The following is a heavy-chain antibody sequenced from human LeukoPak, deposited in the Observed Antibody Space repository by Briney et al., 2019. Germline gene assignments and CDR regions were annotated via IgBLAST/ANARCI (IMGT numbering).Heavy chain of an antibody. CDR2: IRYDGSNK. CDR1: GFTFSSYG. Sequence: GGSLRLSCAASGFTFSSYGMHWVRQAPGKGLEWVAFIRYDGSNKYYADSVKGRFTISRDNSKNTLYLQMNSLRAEDTAVYYCAKGFYGDYVPLVYWGQGTLVTVSS. D-gene: IGHD4-17*01. CDR3: AKGFYGDYVPLVY. V-gene: IGHV3-30*02. J-gene: IGHJ4*02.